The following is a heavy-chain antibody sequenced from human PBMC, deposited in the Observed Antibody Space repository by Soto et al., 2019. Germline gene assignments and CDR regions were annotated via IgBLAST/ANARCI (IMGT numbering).Heavy chain of an antibody. Sequence: GGSLRLSCAASGFTFSNAWMNWVRKAPGKGLEWVGRIKSKTDGGTTDYAAPVKGRFTISRDDSKNTLYLQMNSLKTEDTAVYYCARYDSSGYYWPYYYYGMDVWGQGTTVTVSS. CDR1: GFTFSNAW. D-gene: IGHD3-22*01. CDR3: ARYDSSGYYWPYYYYGMDV. J-gene: IGHJ6*02. CDR2: IKSKTDGGTT. V-gene: IGHV3-15*07.